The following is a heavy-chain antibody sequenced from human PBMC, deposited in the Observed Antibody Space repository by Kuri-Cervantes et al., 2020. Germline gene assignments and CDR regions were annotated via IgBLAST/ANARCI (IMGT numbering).Heavy chain of an antibody. D-gene: IGHD4-23*01. Sequence: GESLKISCTASGFTFTSCVMSWVRQAPGKGLGWVSAVSASGGTTYSADSVKSRFTISRDNSKNTLYLQMDSLRAEDAAVYYCARALGTTVVKPQGWYFDLWGRGTLVTVSS. J-gene: IGHJ2*01. CDR2: VSASGGTT. CDR3: ARALGTTVVKPQGWYFDL. V-gene: IGHV3-23*01. CDR1: GFTFTSCV.